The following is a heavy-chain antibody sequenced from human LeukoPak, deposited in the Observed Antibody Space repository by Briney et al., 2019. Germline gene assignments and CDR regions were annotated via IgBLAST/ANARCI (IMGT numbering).Heavy chain of an antibody. V-gene: IGHV4-61*02. CDR1: GGSISSVSYY. D-gene: IGHD3-10*01. CDR2: IYTSGST. CDR3: ASQTLEYYGSGSYPF. Sequence: SETLSLTCTVSGGSISSVSYYWSWIRQPAGKGLEWIGRIYTSGSTNDNPSLKSLVTISVDTSKNQFSLKLSSVTAADTAVYYCASQTLEYYGSGSYPFWGQGTLVTVSS. J-gene: IGHJ4*02.